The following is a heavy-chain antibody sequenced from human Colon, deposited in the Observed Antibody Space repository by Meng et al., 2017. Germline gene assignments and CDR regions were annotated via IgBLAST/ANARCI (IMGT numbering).Heavy chain of an antibody. J-gene: IGHJ4*02. D-gene: IGHD3-10*01. CDR2: LYWDETK. V-gene: IGHV2-5*02. Sequence: QITLAEAGPTLVKPTQTLTVNCTFSGFALSTYGLGVGWVRQPPGKTLEWLGTLYWDETKRYNPSLKSGLTINRDTSTNQVVLTMTNMGPVDTATYYCVRREGGDIFEYWGQGALVTVSS. CDR1: GFALSTYGLG. CDR3: VRREGGDIFEY.